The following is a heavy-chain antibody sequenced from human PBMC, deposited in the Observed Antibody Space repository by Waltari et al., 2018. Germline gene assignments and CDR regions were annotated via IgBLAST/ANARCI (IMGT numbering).Heavy chain of an antibody. J-gene: IGHJ4*02. CDR2: INSDGGAT. CDR1: GLPFSIFW. D-gene: IGHD3-10*01. Sequence: EVQLVESGGGSVQPGGSLRPSCVASGLPFSIFWMDWVRQVPGKGLVWVAVINSDGGATSQADSVRGRFSVSRDNAKNTLYLDMKSLGVDDSAIYYCTRRHRSSASGSYNHDFWGQGSPVIVSP. V-gene: IGHV3-74*01. CDR3: TRRHRSSASGSYNHDF.